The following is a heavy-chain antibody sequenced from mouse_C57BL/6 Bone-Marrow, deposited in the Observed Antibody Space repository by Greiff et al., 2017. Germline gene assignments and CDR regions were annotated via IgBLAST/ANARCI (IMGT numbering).Heavy chain of an antibody. CDR1: GYTFTSYW. V-gene: IGHV1-59*01. Sequence: VQLQQPGAELVRPGTSVKLSCKASGYTFTSYWMHWVKQRPGRGLEWIGVIDPSDSYTNYNQKFKGKATLTVDTSSSTAYMQLSSLTSEDSAVYYCARWGYDPYFDYWGQGTTLTVSS. D-gene: IGHD2-2*01. CDR3: ARWGYDPYFDY. J-gene: IGHJ2*01. CDR2: IDPSDSYT.